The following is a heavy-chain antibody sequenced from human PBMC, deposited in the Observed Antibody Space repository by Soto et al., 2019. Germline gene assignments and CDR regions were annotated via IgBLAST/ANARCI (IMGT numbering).Heavy chain of an antibody. CDR2: INHSGST. Sequence: PSETLSLTCAVYGGSFSGYYWSWIRQPPGKGLEWIGEINHSGSTNYNPSLKSRVTISVDTSKNQFSLKLSSVTAADTAVYYCAMGQLASPGGFDYWGQGTLVTVSS. D-gene: IGHD6-6*01. CDR3: AMGQLASPGGFDY. CDR1: GGSFSGYY. V-gene: IGHV4-34*01. J-gene: IGHJ4*02.